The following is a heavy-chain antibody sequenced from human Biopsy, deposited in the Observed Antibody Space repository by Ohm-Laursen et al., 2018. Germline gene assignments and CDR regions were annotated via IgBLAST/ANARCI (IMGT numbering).Heavy chain of an antibody. CDR3: AKDRRTMRVWYFDL. CDR2: ISSTGNST. V-gene: IGHV3-23*01. J-gene: IGHJ2*01. CDR1: GFTFSNAW. Sequence: SLRLSCSASGFTFSNAWMGWVRQAPGKGLEWVSGISSTGNSTYYADSVKGRFTISRDNSKNTLYLQLNSLRVEDTALYYCAKDRRTMRVWYFDLWGRGTLLTVSS. D-gene: IGHD4/OR15-4a*01.